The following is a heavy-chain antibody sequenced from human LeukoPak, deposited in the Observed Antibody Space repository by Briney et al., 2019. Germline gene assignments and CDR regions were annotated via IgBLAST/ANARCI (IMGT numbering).Heavy chain of an antibody. CDR3: ARVAYCGADCYWGAYYYMDV. J-gene: IGHJ6*03. CDR1: GYTFSNYT. V-gene: IGHV7-4-1*02. CDR2: INTNTGNP. Sequence: ASVKVSCKTSGYTFSNYTMNWVRQAPGQGLECMGWINTNTGNPTYAQGFTGRFVFSLDTSVTTAYLQISNLKAEDTAMYYCARVAYCGADCYWGAYYYMDVWGKGTTVTVSS. D-gene: IGHD2-21*02.